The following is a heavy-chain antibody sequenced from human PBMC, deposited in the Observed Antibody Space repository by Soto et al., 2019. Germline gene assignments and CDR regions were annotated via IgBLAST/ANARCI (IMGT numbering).Heavy chain of an antibody. CDR1: GFTFSKFW. CDR3: GGVLVISASWRGLVGP. V-gene: IGHV3-7*03. CDR2: IKHDGSQS. D-gene: IGHD3-16*01. Sequence: DVQLVESGGGLVQPGGSLRLSCITSGFTFSKFWMSWVRQAPGKGLEWVANIKHDGSQSYYEDSVKGRFTISRDNAKDSLVLEGDRLGGGGTGGDFWGGVLVISASWRGLVGPRGPGTLVTVSS. J-gene: IGHJ5*02.